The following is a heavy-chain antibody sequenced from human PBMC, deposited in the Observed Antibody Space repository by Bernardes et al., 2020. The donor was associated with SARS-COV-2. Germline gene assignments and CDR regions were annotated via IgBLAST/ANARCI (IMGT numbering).Heavy chain of an antibody. V-gene: IGHV4-59*11. CDR2: IYSSGST. J-gene: IGHJ4*02. CDR3: ARGAGGAVMATIAD. CDR1: GGSISSHY. D-gene: IGHD5-12*01. Sequence: SETLSLTCTVSGGSISSHYWSWIRQPPGKGLQWIGNIYSSGSTNYNPSLKTRVAISVDTSKNEISLKLSSVTAADTAVYYCARGAGGAVMATIADWGQGTLVTVS.